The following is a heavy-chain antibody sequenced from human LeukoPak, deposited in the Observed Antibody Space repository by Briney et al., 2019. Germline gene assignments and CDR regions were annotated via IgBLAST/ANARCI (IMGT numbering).Heavy chain of an antibody. Sequence: GGSLRLSCAASGFDFSIYRMNWVRQAPGKGLEWVSYIHLSGTPTHYAEVVKGRFSISRDNAKNSLYLQMDNLRAEDTAVYYCAKDMWATTVTTGEYYYYYYGMDVWGQGTTVTVSS. V-gene: IGHV3-48*04. CDR1: GFDFSIYR. D-gene: IGHD4-17*01. CDR3: AKDMWATTVTTGEYYYYYYGMDV. J-gene: IGHJ6*02. CDR2: IHLSGTPT.